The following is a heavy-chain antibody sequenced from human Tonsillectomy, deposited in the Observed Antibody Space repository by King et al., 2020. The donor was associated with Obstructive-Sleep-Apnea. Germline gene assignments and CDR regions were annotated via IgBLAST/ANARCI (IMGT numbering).Heavy chain of an antibody. Sequence: VQLQQWGAGLLKPSETLSLTCAVYGGSFSGYYWSWIRQPPGKGLEWIGEINHSGSTNYNPSLKSRVTISVDTSKNQFSLKLSSLTAADTAVYYCARVLSGSAFDYWGQGTLVTVSS. CDR3: ARVLSGSAFDY. CDR2: INHSGST. CDR1: GGSFSGYY. J-gene: IGHJ4*02. D-gene: IGHD2-15*01. V-gene: IGHV4-34*01.